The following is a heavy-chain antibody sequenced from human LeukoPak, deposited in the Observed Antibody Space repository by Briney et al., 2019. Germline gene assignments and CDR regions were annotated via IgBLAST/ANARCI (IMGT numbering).Heavy chain of an antibody. Sequence: ASVKVSCKASGYTSTDYYVHWVRQAPGQGLEWMGWINPNSGGTNYAQKFQGRVTMTRDTSISTAYMELSRLRSDDTAVYYCARPVSGSWYNWFDPWGQGTLVTVSS. J-gene: IGHJ5*02. CDR1: GYTSTDYY. CDR2: INPNSGGT. CDR3: ARPVSGSWYNWFDP. V-gene: IGHV1-2*02. D-gene: IGHD6-13*01.